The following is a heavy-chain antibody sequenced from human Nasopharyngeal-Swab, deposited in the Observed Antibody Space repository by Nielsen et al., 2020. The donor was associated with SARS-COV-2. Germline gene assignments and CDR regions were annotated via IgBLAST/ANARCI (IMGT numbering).Heavy chain of an antibody. V-gene: IGHV3-74*01. CDR1: GFTFSDYW. CDR2: IDLNVIGT. Sequence: GESLKISCAASGFTFSDYWMHWVRPAPGKGLVGVSRIDLNVIGTAYADSLKGRFTISRDNAKNTLYLQMDSLRGEDTAVYYCARDAPAHYGAFFWGRGTLVTVSS. CDR3: ARDAPAHYGAFF. J-gene: IGHJ4*02. D-gene: IGHD4-17*01.